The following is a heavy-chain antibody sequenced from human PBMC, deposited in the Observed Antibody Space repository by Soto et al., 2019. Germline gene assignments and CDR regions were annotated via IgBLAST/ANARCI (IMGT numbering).Heavy chain of an antibody. CDR3: ARDVVVAALARYYYYGMDV. D-gene: IGHD2-15*01. V-gene: IGHV3-11*01. CDR2: ISSSGSTI. Sequence: QVQLVESGGGLVKPGGSLRLSCAASGFTFSDYYMSWIRQAPGKGLEWVSYISSSGSTIYYADSVKGRFTISRDNAKNSLYLQMNSLRAEYTAVYYCARDVVVAALARYYYYGMDVWGQGTTVTVSS. J-gene: IGHJ6*02. CDR1: GFTFSDYY.